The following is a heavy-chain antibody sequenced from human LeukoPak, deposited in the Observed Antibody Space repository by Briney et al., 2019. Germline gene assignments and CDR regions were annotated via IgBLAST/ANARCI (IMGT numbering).Heavy chain of an antibody. Sequence: PSETLSLTCTVSGGSISSSSYYWGWIRQPPGKGLEWIGSIYYSGSTYYNPSLKSRVTISVDTSKNQFSLKLSSVTAADTAVYYCARQPLRRYSSSWEGIDYWGQGTLVTVSS. D-gene: IGHD6-13*01. CDR2: IYYSGST. CDR3: ARQPLRRYSSSWEGIDY. CDR1: GGSISSSSYY. J-gene: IGHJ4*02. V-gene: IGHV4-39*01.